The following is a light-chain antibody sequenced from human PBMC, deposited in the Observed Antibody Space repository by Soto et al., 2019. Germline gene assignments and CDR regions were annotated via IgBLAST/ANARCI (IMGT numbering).Light chain of an antibody. CDR1: HNVSSY. V-gene: IGKV3-20*01. Sequence: EIVMTQSPATLSVSPGERATLSCRASHNVSSYLAWYQQKPGQAPRLLIYDASNRAAGIPARFSGSGSGTDFTLTISRLEPEDFAVYYCQQYGSSITFGQGTRLEIK. CDR3: QQYGSSIT. CDR2: DAS. J-gene: IGKJ5*01.